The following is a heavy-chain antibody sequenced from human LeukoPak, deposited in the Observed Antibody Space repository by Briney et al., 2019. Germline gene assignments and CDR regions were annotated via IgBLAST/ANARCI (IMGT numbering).Heavy chain of an antibody. CDR1: GGSISSGGYS. CDR2: IYHSGST. V-gene: IGHV4-30-2*01. J-gene: IGHJ4*02. D-gene: IGHD1-26*01. Sequence: SETLSLTCAVSGGSISSGGYSWSWIRQPPGKGLEWIGYIYHSGSTYYNPSLKSRVTISVDRSKNQFSLKLSSVTAADTAVYYCARGGAGDLYFDYWGQETLVTVSS. CDR3: ARGGAGDLYFDY.